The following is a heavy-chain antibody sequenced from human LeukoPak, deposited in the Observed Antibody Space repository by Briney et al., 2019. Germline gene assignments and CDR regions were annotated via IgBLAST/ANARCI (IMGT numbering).Heavy chain of an antibody. D-gene: IGHD3-9*01. V-gene: IGHV5-51*01. J-gene: IGHJ3*02. CDR2: IYPGDSDT. CDR1: GESFTDYW. Sequence: GESLKISCTGSGESFTDYWIGWVRQMPGKGLEWMGIIYPGDSDTRYSPSFHGQVTMPVDKSINTAYLQWSSLKASDTAVYYCARPLLRYFDTHAFDIWGQGTMVTVSS. CDR3: ARPLLRYFDTHAFDI.